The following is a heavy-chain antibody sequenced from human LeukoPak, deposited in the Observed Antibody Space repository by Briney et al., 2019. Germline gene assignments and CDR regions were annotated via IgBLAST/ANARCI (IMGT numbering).Heavy chain of an antibody. J-gene: IGHJ4*02. CDR1: GYTFTGYY. D-gene: IGHD5-18*01. V-gene: IGHV1-2*02. CDR2: INPNSGGT. CDR3: ARVTGGYSYGYLDY. Sequence: ASVKVSCMASGYTFTGYYMHWVRQAPGQGLEWMGWINPNSGGTNYAQKFQGRVTMTRDTSISTAYMELSRLRSDDTAVYYCARVTGGYSYGYLDYWGQGTLVTVSS.